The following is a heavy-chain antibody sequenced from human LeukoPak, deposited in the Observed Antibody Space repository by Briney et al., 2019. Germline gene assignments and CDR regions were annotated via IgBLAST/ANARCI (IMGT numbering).Heavy chain of an antibody. CDR2: VYSGGST. Sequence: PGGSLRLSCAVSGFTVSSNYMSWVRQAPGKGLEWVSIVYSGGSTYYADSVKGRFTISRDNSKNTLYLQMNSLRAEDTAVYYCAKDRTVVGATSFDYWGLGTLVTVSS. D-gene: IGHD1-26*01. CDR3: AKDRTVVGATSFDY. J-gene: IGHJ4*02. CDR1: GFTVSSNY. V-gene: IGHV3-53*05.